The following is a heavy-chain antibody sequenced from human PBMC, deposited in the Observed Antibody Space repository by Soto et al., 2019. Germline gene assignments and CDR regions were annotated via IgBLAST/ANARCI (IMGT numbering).Heavy chain of an antibody. V-gene: IGHV3-23*01. CDR1: GFTFSSYA. J-gene: IGHJ4*02. CDR2: ISGSGGST. Sequence: PEGSLKLSCAASGFTFSSYAMSWVRQAPGKGLEWVSAISGSGGSTYYTDSVKGRFTISRDNSKNTLFLQMNSLRADDTAVYYCVQTVAGDYWGQGTLVTVSS. CDR3: VQTVAGDY. D-gene: IGHD6-19*01.